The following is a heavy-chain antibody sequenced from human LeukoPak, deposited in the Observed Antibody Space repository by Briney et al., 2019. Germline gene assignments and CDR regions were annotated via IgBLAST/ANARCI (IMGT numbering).Heavy chain of an antibody. V-gene: IGHV1-18*01. J-gene: IGHJ4*02. D-gene: IGHD1-20*01. CDR2: INSYNGNT. CDR1: GYTFTSYG. CDR3: ARGGNWNDFDY. Sequence: ASVKVSCKASGYTFTSYGFTWVRQAPGQGLEWMGWINSYNGNTQYAPKFKGRVTTTIDTSTSTAYMELRSLGSDDTAVYYCARGGNWNDFDYWGQGTLVIVPS.